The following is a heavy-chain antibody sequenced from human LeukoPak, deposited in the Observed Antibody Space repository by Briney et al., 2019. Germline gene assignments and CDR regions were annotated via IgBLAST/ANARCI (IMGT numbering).Heavy chain of an antibody. CDR1: GGSISTYY. CDR3: ARGDYGDPTFDY. V-gene: IGHV4-59*01. J-gene: IGHJ4*02. D-gene: IGHD4-17*01. Sequence: PSETLSLTCTISGGSISTYYWSWIRQPPGKGLEWIGYIYYSGSTNYNPSLKSRATISVDTSKNQFSLKLISVTAADTAVYYCARGDYGDPTFDYWGQGTLVTVSS. CDR2: IYYSGST.